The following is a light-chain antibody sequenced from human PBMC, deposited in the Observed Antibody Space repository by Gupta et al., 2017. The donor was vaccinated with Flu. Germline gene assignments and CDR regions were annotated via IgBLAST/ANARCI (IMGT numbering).Light chain of an antibody. CDR3: AAWDDTLSGWV. J-gene: IGLJ3*02. CDR2: RND. CDR1: SSNIGNNF. Sequence: QSALTQPASASGTPGQRVSISCSGSSSNIGNNFVYWYPQLPGTAPKLLIYRNDQRPSGVPDRFSGSKSGPSAALAISGLRSEDDADYYCAAWDDTLSGWVFGGGTKLTVL. V-gene: IGLV1-47*01.